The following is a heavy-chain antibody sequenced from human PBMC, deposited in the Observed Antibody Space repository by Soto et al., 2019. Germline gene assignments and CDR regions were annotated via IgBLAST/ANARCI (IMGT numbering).Heavy chain of an antibody. CDR3: ANANDYGGLVDY. CDR2: ISYDGSNK. Sequence: QVQLVESGGGVVQPGRSLRLSCAASGFTFSSYGMHWVRQAPGKGLEWVAVISYDGSNKYYADSVKGRFTISRDNSKNTLYLQMNSLRAEDTAVYYCANANDYGGLVDYWGQGTLVTVSS. CDR1: GFTFSSYG. V-gene: IGHV3-30*18. D-gene: IGHD4-17*01. J-gene: IGHJ4*02.